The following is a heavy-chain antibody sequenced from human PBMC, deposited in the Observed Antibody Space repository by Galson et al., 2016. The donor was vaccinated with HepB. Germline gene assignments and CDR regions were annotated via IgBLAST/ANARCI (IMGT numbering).Heavy chain of an antibody. V-gene: IGHV3-30-3*01. J-gene: IGHJ6*02. Sequence: SLRLSCAASGFTLNSYAMHWVRRAPGKGLEWVAVISYDGSSKYYADSVKGRFTISRDNSKNTLYLQMNSLRAEDTAVYYCAKAYGSGSSFYYYYGMDVWGQGTTVTVSS. CDR3: AKAYGSGSSFYYYYGMDV. D-gene: IGHD3-10*01. CDR2: ISYDGSSK. CDR1: GFTLNSYA.